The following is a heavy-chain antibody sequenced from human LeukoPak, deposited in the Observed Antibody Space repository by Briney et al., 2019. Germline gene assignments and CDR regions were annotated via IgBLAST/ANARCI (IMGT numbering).Heavy chain of an antibody. CDR1: GGSISTSNYY. J-gene: IGHJ5*02. Sequence: PSETLSLTCTVSGGSISTSNYYWSWIRQPAGKGLEWIGRIYTSGSTNYNPSLKSRVTMSVDTSKNQFSLKLSSVTAADTAVYYCARVDSSGWYWNWFDPWGQGTLVTVSS. CDR2: IYTSGST. D-gene: IGHD6-19*01. CDR3: ARVDSSGWYWNWFDP. V-gene: IGHV4-61*02.